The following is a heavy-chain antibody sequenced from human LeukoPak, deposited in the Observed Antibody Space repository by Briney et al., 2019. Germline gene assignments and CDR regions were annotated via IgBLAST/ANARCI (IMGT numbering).Heavy chain of an antibody. CDR3: ARWGTSLDYYYYYMDV. CDR1: GGSISSYY. V-gene: IGHV4-4*07. CDR2: IYTSGST. Sequence: SETLSLTCTVSGGSISSYYWSWIRQPAGKGLEWIGRIYTSGSTNYNPSLKSRVTMSVDTSKNQFSLKLSSVTAADTAVYYCARWGTSLDYYYYYMDVWGKGTTVTVSS. J-gene: IGHJ6*03. D-gene: IGHD3-16*01.